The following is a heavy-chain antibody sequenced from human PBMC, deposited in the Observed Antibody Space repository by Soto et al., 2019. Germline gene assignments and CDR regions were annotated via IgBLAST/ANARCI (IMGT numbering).Heavy chain of an antibody. Sequence: QVQLVQSGVEVKKPGASVKVSCKASGYTFTNYAISWVRQAPGRGLEWMGWVNTYNGNPNYAQIFQGRVTMTTYTSTGTAYMELRSLKSDDSAVYYCARDSQYSTDWQRFDSWGQGTLVTVSS. CDR3: ARDSQYSTDWQRFDS. D-gene: IGHD6-6*01. CDR1: GYTFTNYA. V-gene: IGHV1-18*01. CDR2: VNTYNGNP. J-gene: IGHJ4*02.